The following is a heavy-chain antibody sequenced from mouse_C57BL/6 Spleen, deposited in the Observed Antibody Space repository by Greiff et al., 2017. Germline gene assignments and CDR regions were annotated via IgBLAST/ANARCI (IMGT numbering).Heavy chain of an antibody. CDR3: ARGDYYGSSPPFAY. J-gene: IGHJ3*01. D-gene: IGHD1-1*01. CDR2: IDPANGNT. Sequence: EVKLVESVAELVRPGASVKLSCTASGFNIKNTYMHWVKQRPEQGLEWIGRIDPANGNTKYAPKFQGKATITADTSSNTAYLQLSSLTSEDTAIYYCARGDYYGSSPPFAYWGQGTLVTVSA. V-gene: IGHV14-3*01. CDR1: GFNIKNTY.